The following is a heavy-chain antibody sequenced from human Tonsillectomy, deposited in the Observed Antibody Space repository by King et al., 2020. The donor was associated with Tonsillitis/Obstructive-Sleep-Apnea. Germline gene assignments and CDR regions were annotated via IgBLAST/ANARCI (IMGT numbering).Heavy chain of an antibody. Sequence: VQLVESGGGLIQPGGSLRLSCAASGLTVSSNYMSWVRQAPGKGLEWVSVIYSGGDTYYADSVKGRFTISRDNSKNTLYLQMNSLRAEDTAVYYCARTLFTFFGVVVPSCYLDLWGRGTLVPVPS. V-gene: IGHV3-53*01. D-gene: IGHD3-3*01. CDR1: GLTVSSNY. CDR2: IYSGGDT. J-gene: IGHJ2*01. CDR3: ARTLFTFFGVVVPSCYLDL.